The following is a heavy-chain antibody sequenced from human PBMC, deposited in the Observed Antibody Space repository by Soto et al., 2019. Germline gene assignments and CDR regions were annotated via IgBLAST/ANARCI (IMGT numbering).Heavy chain of an antibody. Sequence: QVQLVQSGAEVKKPGSSVKVSCKASGFTFSSYAISWVRQAPGQGLEWMGVIIPIFGTANYAQKFQGRVTITADESTSTAYMELSSLRAEDTDVYYCAGDDYSRVGMDVWGQGTTVTVSS. D-gene: IGHD2-21*01. CDR2: IIPIFGTA. J-gene: IGHJ6*02. CDR3: AGDDYSRVGMDV. CDR1: GFTFSSYA. V-gene: IGHV1-69*01.